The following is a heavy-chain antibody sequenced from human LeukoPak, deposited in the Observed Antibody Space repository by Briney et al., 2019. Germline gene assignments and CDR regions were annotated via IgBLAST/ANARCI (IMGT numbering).Heavy chain of an antibody. CDR1: GFTFSSYG. V-gene: IGHV3-33*06. CDR3: AKDKGAVTGTFDY. J-gene: IGHJ4*02. D-gene: IGHD1-14*01. CDR2: IWYDGSNK. Sequence: PGGSLRLSCAASGFTFSSYGMHWVRQAPGKGLEWVAVIWYDGSNKYYADSVKGRFTISRDNSKNTLYLQMNSLRAEDTAVYYCAKDKGAVTGTFDYWGQGTLVTASS.